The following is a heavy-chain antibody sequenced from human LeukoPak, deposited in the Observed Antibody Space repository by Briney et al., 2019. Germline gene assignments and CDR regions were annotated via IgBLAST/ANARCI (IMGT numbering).Heavy chain of an antibody. CDR1: GFTFSSYW. V-gene: IGHV3-74*01. D-gene: IGHD4-23*01. CDR2: IASDGSST. CDR3: ARGRPHGNDY. J-gene: IGHJ4*02. Sequence: GGSLRLSCAASGFTFSSYWMNWVRQAPGKGLVWVSRIASDGSSTTYADSVKGRFSISRDNAKYTLYLQMNSLRVEDTAVYYCARGRPHGNDYWGQGTLVTVSS.